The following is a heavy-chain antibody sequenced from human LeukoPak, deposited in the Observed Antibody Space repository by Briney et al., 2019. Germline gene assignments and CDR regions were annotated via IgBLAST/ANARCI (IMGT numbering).Heavy chain of an antibody. CDR3: ARVRGARYYYYYMDV. J-gene: IGHJ6*03. V-gene: IGHV3-30*02. CDR1: GFTFSSYG. CDR2: IRYDGSNK. D-gene: IGHD1-26*01. Sequence: PGGSLRLSCAASGFTFSSYGMHWVRQAPGKGLEWVAFIRYDGSNKYYADSVKGRFTISRDNAKNSLYLQMNSLRAEDTAVYYCARVRGARYYYYYMDVRGKGTTVTVSS.